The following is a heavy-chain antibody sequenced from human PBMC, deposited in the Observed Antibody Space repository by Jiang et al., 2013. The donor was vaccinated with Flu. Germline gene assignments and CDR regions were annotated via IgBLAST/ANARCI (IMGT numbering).Heavy chain of an antibody. J-gene: IGHJ4*02. CDR3: ASFGGDCSGGCCPLRF. D-gene: IGHD2-15*01. V-gene: IGHV4-39*01. CDR2: IYYSGST. Sequence: STSSYYWGWIRQPPGKGLEWIGSIYYSGSTYYNPSLKSRVTMSVDTSNNQFSLKLTSVTAADTAMYYCASFGGDCSGGCCPLRFGGQGTLVTVSS. CDR1: STSSYY.